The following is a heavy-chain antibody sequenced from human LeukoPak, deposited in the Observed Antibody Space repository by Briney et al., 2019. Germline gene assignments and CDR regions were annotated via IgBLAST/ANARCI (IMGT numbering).Heavy chain of an antibody. D-gene: IGHD1-7*01. CDR1: GFTSSSHD. Sequence: GGSLRLSCAASGFTSSSHDMNWVRQAPGKGLEWVAVISYDGSNKYYADSVKGRFTISRDNSKNTLYLQMNSLRAEDTAVYYCAKDPSGTTGGVDYWGQGTLVTVSS. CDR2: ISYDGSNK. CDR3: AKDPSGTTGGVDY. V-gene: IGHV3-30*18. J-gene: IGHJ4*02.